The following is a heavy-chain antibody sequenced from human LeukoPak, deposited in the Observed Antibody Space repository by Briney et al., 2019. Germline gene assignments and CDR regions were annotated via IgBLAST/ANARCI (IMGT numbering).Heavy chain of an antibody. J-gene: IGHJ3*02. V-gene: IGHV3-9*01. CDR1: GFTFDEYV. D-gene: IGHD6-13*01. CDR3: TKACRAATGPDASDI. Sequence: PGRSLRLSCAASGFTFDEYVMHWVRQAPGKGLEWVSGISWNSGIIGYADSVKGRFTISRDNAKKSLYLQMNSLRPEDTALYYCTKACRAATGPDASDIWGQGTMVTVSS. CDR2: ISWNSGII.